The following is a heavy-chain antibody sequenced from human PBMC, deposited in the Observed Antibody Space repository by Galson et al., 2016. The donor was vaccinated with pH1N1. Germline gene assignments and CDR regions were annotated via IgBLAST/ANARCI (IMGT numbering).Heavy chain of an antibody. CDR2: IWNDGSKK. Sequence: SLRLSCAASGFTFRTFGMHWVRQAPGKGLEWVAVIWNDGSKKLYVDSVKGRFTISRDNSNHTLHLQMDDLRIEDTAIYYCVTGNQNFFDYWGQGALVTVSS. CDR3: VTGNQNFFDY. CDR1: GFTFRTFG. J-gene: IGHJ4*02. V-gene: IGHV3-33*01.